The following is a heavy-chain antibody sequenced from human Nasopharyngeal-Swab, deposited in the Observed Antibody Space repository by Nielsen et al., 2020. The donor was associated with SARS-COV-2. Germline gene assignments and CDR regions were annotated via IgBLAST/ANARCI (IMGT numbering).Heavy chain of an antibody. Sequence: GGSLRLSCAASGFTFNNYNFNWVRQAPGKGLEWVSSISSSSSYIYYADSVKGRFTISRDNVKNSLYLQMNSLRTEDTALYYCAKDTETGEGIYLWEGGMDVWGQGTTVTVSS. CDR2: ISSSSSYI. CDR3: AKDTETGEGIYLWEGGMDV. CDR1: GFTFNNYN. D-gene: IGHD5-18*01. V-gene: IGHV3-21*04. J-gene: IGHJ6*02.